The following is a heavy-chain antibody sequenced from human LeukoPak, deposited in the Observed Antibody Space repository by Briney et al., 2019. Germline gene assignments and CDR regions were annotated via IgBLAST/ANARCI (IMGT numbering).Heavy chain of an antibody. CDR2: IIPIFGTA. CDR3: AREKYLLIAVAGSGAFDI. V-gene: IGHV1-69*13. Sequence: ASVKVSCKASGGTFSSYAISWVRQAPGQGLEWMGGIIPIFGTANYAQKFQGRVTITADESTSTAYMELSSLRSEDTAVYYCAREKYLLIAVAGSGAFDIWGQGTMVTVSS. J-gene: IGHJ3*02. D-gene: IGHD6-19*01. CDR1: GGTFSSYA.